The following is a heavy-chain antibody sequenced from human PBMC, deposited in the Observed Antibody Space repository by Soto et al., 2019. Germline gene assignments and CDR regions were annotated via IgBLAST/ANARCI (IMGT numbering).Heavy chain of an antibody. J-gene: IGHJ4*02. CDR3: ARDLGYYDSSGYFDY. Sequence: LRLSCAASGFTFSDYYMSWIRQAPGKGLEWVSYISSSDSIIYYADSVKGRFTISRDNAKNSLYLQMNSLRAEDTAVYYCARDLGYYDSSGYFDYWGQGTLVTSPQ. V-gene: IGHV3-11*01. CDR1: GFTFSDYY. CDR2: ISSSDSII. D-gene: IGHD3-22*01.